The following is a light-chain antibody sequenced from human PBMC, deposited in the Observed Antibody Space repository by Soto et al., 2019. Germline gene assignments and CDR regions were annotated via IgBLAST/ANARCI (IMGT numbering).Light chain of an antibody. Sequence: EIVLTQSPATLSVSPGESATLSCRASQNVGSNLAWYQHKPGQAPRFLIYGASTRAAGIPARFSGSGSGTEFTLTISSLQSEDFAVYYCHHYNNWPRTFGQGTKVDIK. V-gene: IGKV3-15*01. CDR1: QNVGSN. CDR2: GAS. CDR3: HHYNNWPRT. J-gene: IGKJ1*01.